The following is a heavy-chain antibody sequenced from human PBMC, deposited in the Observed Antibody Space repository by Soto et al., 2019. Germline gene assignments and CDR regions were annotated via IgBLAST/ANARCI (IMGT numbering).Heavy chain of an antibody. V-gene: IGHV3-11*06. D-gene: IGHD3-10*01. CDR3: ARGEGIWFGELNGWFDP. CDR2: ISSSSSYT. CDR1: GFTFSDYY. Sequence: QVQLVGSGGGLVKPGGSLRLSCAASGFTFSDYYMSWIRQAPGKGLEWVSYISSSSSYTNYADSVKGRFTISRDNAKNSLYLQMNSLRAEDTAVYYCARGEGIWFGELNGWFDPWGQGTLVTVSS. J-gene: IGHJ5*02.